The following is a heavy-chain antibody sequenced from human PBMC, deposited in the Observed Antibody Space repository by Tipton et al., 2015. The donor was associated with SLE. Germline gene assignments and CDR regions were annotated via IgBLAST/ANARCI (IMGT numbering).Heavy chain of an antibody. J-gene: IGHJ4*02. CDR2: INYSGST. Sequence: TLSLTCTIYRGSFSGYHWSWIRQPPGKGLEWIGEINYSGSTNYNPSLKSRVTISVDTSKNQFSLKLSSVTAADTAVYYCARGATVDWDRVAFDSWGQGTLVTVSS. V-gene: IGHV4-34*01. CDR1: RGSFSGYH. CDR3: ARGATVDWDRVAFDS. D-gene: IGHD3/OR15-3a*01.